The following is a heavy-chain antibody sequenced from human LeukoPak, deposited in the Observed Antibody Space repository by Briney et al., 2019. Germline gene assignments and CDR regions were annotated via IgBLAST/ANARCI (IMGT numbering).Heavy chain of an antibody. CDR1: GFTFSSYA. D-gene: IGHD5-18*01. J-gene: IGHJ4*02. CDR2: ISGGGDST. Sequence: PGGSLRLSCAASGFTFSSYAMSWVRQAPGKGLEWVSAISGGGDSTYYVDSVKGRFTISRDNSKNTVYLQMNSLRAEDTAVYYCARDLRGYSYGYVDYWGQGTLVTVSS. V-gene: IGHV3-23*01. CDR3: ARDLRGYSYGYVDY.